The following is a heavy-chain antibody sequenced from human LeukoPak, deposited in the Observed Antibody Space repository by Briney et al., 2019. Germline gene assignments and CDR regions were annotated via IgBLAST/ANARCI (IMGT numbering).Heavy chain of an antibody. CDR2: IYHSGDT. CDR1: GASIRNYY. J-gene: IGHJ2*01. CDR3: ARVADRGVIGFFDL. Sequence: PSETLSLTCTVSGASIRNYYWSWIRQPPGKGLEWIGHIYHSGDTNYNPSLKSRDAISVDTSKNHFSQTLSSVTAADTALYYCARVADRGVIGFFDLWGRDTLVTVSS. V-gene: IGHV4-59*01. D-gene: IGHD3-16*02.